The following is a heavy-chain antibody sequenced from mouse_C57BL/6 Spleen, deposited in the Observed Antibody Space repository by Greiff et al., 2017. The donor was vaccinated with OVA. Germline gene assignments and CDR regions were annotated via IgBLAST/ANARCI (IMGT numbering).Heavy chain of an antibody. D-gene: IGHD3-3*01. CDR1: GYTFTDYE. V-gene: IGHV1-15*01. Sequence: QVQLQQSGAELVRPGASVTLSCKASGYTFTDYEMHWVKQTPVHGLEWIGAIDPETGGTAYNQKFKGKAILTADKSSSTAYMELRSLTSEDSAVYYCTRKVGQDYFDYWGQGTTLTVSS. J-gene: IGHJ2*01. CDR3: TRKVGQDYFDY. CDR2: IDPETGGT.